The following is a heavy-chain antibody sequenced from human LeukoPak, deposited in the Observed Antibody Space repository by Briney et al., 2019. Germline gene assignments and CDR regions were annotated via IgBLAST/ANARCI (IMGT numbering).Heavy chain of an antibody. CDR2: IYYSGST. CDR3: ARAPYVDTAMVDY. CDR1: GGSISSGDYY. V-gene: IGHV4-30-4*01. D-gene: IGHD5-18*01. J-gene: IGHJ4*02. Sequence: SQTLSLTCTVSGGSISSGDYYWSWLRQPPGKGLEWIGYIYYSGSTYYNPSLKSRVTISVDTSKNQFSLKLSSVTAADTAVYYCARAPYVDTAMVDYWGQGTLVTVSS.